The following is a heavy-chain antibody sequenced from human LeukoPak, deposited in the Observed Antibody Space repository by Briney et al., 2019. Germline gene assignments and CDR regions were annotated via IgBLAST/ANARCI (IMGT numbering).Heavy chain of an antibody. Sequence: GESLKISCKGSGYRFTNYWIGWVRQMAGKGLEWRGIIYPSDSDTRYSPSFQGQVTISADKSISTAYLQWSSLQASDTAIYYCARQDDTTVTIDYWGQGTLVTVSS. CDR1: GYRFTNYW. CDR3: ARQDDTTVTIDY. V-gene: IGHV5-51*01. CDR2: IYPSDSDT. J-gene: IGHJ4*02. D-gene: IGHD4-17*01.